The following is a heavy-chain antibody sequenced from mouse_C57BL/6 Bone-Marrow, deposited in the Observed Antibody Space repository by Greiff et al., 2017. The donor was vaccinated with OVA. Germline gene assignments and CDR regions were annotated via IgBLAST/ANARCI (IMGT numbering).Heavy chain of an antibody. D-gene: IGHD2-2*01. J-gene: IGHJ4*01. CDR2: ILPGSGST. Sequence: QVHVKQSGAELMKPGASVKLSCKATGYTFTGYWIEWVKQRPGHGLEWIGEILPGSGSTNYNEKFKGKATFTADTSSNTAYMQLSSLTTEDSAIEDCARMVTTREVYYAMDYWGQGTSVTVSS. V-gene: IGHV1-9*01. CDR1: GYTFTGYW. CDR3: ARMVTTREVYYAMDY.